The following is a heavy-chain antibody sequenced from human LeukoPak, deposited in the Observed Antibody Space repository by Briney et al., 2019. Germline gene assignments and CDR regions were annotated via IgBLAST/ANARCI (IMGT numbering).Heavy chain of an antibody. D-gene: IGHD3-10*01. Sequence: GGSLRLSCAASGFTFSSYWMSWVRQAPGKGLEWVANIKQDGSEKYYVDSVKGRFTISRDNAKNSLYLQMNSLRAEDTAVYYCARRGVVVRGVSRWPLYYFDYWGQGTLVTVSS. J-gene: IGHJ4*02. CDR1: GFTFSSYW. V-gene: IGHV3-7*01. CDR2: IKQDGSEK. CDR3: ARRGVVVRGVSRWPLYYFDY.